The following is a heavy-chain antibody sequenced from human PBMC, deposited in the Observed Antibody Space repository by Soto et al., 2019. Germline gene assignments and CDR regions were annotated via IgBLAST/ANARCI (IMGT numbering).Heavy chain of an antibody. CDR1: GGTFSSYA. D-gene: IGHD6-6*01. CDR3: AREVGAARPYYCYGMDV. V-gene: IGHV1-69*13. CDR2: IIPIFGTA. Sequence: SVKVSCKASGGTFSSYAISWVRQAPGQGLEWMGGIIPIFGTANYAQKFQGRVTITADESTSTAYMELSSLRSEDTAVYYCAREVGAARPYYCYGMDVWGQETTVAVSS. J-gene: IGHJ6*02.